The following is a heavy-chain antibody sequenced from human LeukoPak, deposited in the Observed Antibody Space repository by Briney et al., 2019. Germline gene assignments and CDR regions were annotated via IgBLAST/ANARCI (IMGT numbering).Heavy chain of an antibody. D-gene: IGHD3-3*02. CDR1: GFTFSSYW. CDR2: IKQDGSEK. V-gene: IGHV3-7*01. CDR3: ARAIFIHLRKGGAFDI. Sequence: GGSLRLSCAASGFTFSSYWMTWVRQAPGTGLEWVANIKQDGSEKYYVDSVKGRFTISRDNAKNSLYLEMNSLRAEDTAVYYCARAIFIHLRKGGAFDIWGQGTMVTVSS. J-gene: IGHJ3*02.